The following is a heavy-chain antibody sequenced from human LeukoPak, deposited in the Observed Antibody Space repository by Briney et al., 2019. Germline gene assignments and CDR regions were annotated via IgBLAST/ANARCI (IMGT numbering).Heavy chain of an antibody. V-gene: IGHV1-46*01. CDR2: INPSGGST. CDR3: AREVGDIVVAGRTRSSSTYWYFDL. J-gene: IGHJ2*01. CDR1: GYTFTSYY. Sequence: ASVKVSCKASGYTFTSYYMHWLRQAPGQGLEWVGVINPSGGSTSYAQKFQGRVTMTRDTSTSTVYMELSSLRSEATAVYYCAREVGDIVVAGRTRSSSTYWYFDLWGRGTLVTVSS. D-gene: IGHD2-2*01.